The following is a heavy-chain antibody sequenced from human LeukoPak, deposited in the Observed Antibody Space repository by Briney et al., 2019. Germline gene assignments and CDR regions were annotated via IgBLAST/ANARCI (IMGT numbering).Heavy chain of an antibody. CDR3: ARDLVADPTYCFDY. J-gene: IGHJ4*02. Sequence: ASVKVSCKASGYTFTGYYMHWVRQAPGQGLEWMGWINLNSGGTNYAQKFQGRVIMTRDTSINTAYMELSRLRSDDTAVYYCARDLVADPTYCFDYWGQGTLVTVSS. V-gene: IGHV1-2*02. D-gene: IGHD5-12*01. CDR1: GYTFTGYY. CDR2: INLNSGGT.